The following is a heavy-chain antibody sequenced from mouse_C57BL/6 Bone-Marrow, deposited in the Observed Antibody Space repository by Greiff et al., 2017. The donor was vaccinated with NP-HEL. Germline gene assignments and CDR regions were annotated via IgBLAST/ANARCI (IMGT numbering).Heavy chain of an antibody. CDR1: GYTFTSYW. J-gene: IGHJ3*01. D-gene: IGHD3-2*02. Sequence: QVQLQQPGAELVMPGASVKLSCKASGYTFTSYWMHWVKQRPGQGLEWIGGIDPSDSYTNYNQKFKGKSTLTVDKSSSTAYMQLSSLTSEDSAVYYCARSSGYGGFAYWGQGTLVTVSA. CDR3: ARSSGYGGFAY. CDR2: IDPSDSYT. V-gene: IGHV1-69*01.